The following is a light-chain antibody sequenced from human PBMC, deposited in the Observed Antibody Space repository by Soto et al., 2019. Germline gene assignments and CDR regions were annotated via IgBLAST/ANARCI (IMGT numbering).Light chain of an antibody. CDR2: ATS. J-gene: IGKJ4*01. CDR3: QKANSFPLT. CDR1: HCLSSW. Sequence: DIRSTHSPSSVSASVLYIFTITCRSGHCLSSWSAWYQQKPGKAPKLLIYATSNLQSGVPSRFSGSGSGTDFSLTISSLQPEDFATSYCQKANSFPLTFGGGPRWIS. V-gene: IGKV1D-12*01.